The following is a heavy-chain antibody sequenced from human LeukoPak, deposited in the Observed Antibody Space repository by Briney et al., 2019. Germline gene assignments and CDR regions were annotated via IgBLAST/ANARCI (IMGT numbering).Heavy chain of an antibody. Sequence: GGSLRLSCAASGFTFSSYGMYWVRQAPGKGLEWVAFIRYDGSNKYYAESVKGRLTISRDTSKSTLYLQTNSLRVEDTAVYYCAKESSSGWHDAFDIWGQGTMVTVSS. D-gene: IGHD6-19*01. CDR2: IRYDGSNK. V-gene: IGHV3-30*02. CDR3: AKESSSGWHDAFDI. CDR1: GFTFSSYG. J-gene: IGHJ3*02.